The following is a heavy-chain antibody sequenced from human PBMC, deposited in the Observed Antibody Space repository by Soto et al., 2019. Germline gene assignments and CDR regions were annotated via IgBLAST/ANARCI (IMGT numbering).Heavy chain of an antibody. CDR3: ARGPTGGGWGYDFDD. D-gene: IGHD3-16*01. V-gene: IGHV1-69*12. CDR2: IIPIFGTA. CDR1: GGTFSSYA. Sequence: QVQRVQSGAEGKKPGSSVRVSCKASGGTFSSYAIDWVRQAPGQGLEWRGGIIPIFGTADSAQKFKGRVTITADESTGTAYMELSSLRAEDTAVYYCARGPTGGGWGYDFDDWGQGTLVTVSS. J-gene: IGHJ4*02.